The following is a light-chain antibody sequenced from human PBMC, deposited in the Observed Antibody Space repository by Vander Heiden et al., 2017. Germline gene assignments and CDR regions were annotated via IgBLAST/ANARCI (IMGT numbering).Light chain of an antibody. V-gene: IGLV2-14*01. CDR2: EVS. Sequence: QSDLTQPASVAGSPGHSVTISCSGTSRDVGGYNYVSWYQQHPGKAPKLMIYEVSNRPSGVSNRFSGSKSGNTASLTISGLQAEDETDYYCNSYTSSSTVVFGGGTKLTVL. J-gene: IGLJ2*01. CDR3: NSYTSSSTVV. CDR1: SRDVGGYNY.